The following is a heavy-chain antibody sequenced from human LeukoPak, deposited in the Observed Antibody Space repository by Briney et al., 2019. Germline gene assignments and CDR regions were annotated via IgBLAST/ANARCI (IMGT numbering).Heavy chain of an antibody. J-gene: IGHJ3*02. CDR1: GFTFSSYA. Sequence: GGSLRLSCAASGFTFSSYAMSWVRQAPGRGMEWVSAISGSGGSTYYADSVKGRFTISRDNSKNTLYLQMNSLRAEDTAVYYCAKDQGQWLVNDAFDIWGQGTMVTVSS. D-gene: IGHD6-19*01. V-gene: IGHV3-23*01. CDR2: ISGSGGST. CDR3: AKDQGQWLVNDAFDI.